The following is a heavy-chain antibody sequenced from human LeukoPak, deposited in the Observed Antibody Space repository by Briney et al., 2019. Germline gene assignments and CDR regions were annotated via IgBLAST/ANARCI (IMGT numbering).Heavy chain of an antibody. J-gene: IGHJ4*02. V-gene: IGHV3-30*01. CDR3: ARVGSGGY. D-gene: IGHD1-1*01. Sequence: GGSLRLSCAASGFSVSSNYMSWVRQAPGKGLEWVAVISYDGSNKYYADSVKGRFTISRDNSKNTLYLQMNSLRAEDTAVYYCARVGSGGYWGQGTLVTVSS. CDR1: GFSVSSNY. CDR2: ISYDGSNK.